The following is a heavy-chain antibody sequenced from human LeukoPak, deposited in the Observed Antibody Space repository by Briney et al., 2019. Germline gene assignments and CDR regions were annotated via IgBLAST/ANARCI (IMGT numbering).Heavy chain of an antibody. Sequence: GGALLLSCAASGFTVSNNYMTRVRQAPGKGLEWVSLIYSGGSTYYADSVKGRFTISRDNSKNTVYLQMNSLRAEDTAVYYCARNIPVTRWGYWGQGTLVTVSS. D-gene: IGHD2-21*01. J-gene: IGHJ4*02. CDR3: ARNIPVTRWGY. CDR2: IYSGGST. CDR1: GFTVSNNY. V-gene: IGHV3-66*01.